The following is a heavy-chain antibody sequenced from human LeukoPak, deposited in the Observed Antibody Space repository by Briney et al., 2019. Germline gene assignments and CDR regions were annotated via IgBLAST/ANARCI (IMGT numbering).Heavy chain of an antibody. Sequence: GESLKISCKGSGYSFTSYRIGWVRQMPGKGLEWMGIIYPGDSDTRYSPSFQGPVTFSVDRSINTAYLQWSSLKASDTAMYYCARTYSGYDYWGQGTLVTVSS. V-gene: IGHV5-51*01. J-gene: IGHJ4*02. D-gene: IGHD5-12*01. CDR3: ARTYSGYDY. CDR2: IYPGDSDT. CDR1: GYSFTSYR.